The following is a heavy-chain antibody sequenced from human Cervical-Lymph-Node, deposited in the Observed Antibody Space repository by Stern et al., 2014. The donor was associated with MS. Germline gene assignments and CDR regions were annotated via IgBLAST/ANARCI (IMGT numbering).Heavy chain of an antibody. J-gene: IGHJ4*02. D-gene: IGHD3-16*01. CDR2: ISYIGST. CDR3: ARSVRLWGSFDY. CDR1: GASISTVGYY. Sequence: QLQLQESGPELAKPSQTLSLTCTVSGASISTVGYYWSWIRQHPVQGLGWIAYISYIGSTYYHPSLQSRVSISAATSRQLFFLNMTSVTAANTALYYCARSVRLWGSFDYWGQGTLVAVSS. V-gene: IGHV4-31*03.